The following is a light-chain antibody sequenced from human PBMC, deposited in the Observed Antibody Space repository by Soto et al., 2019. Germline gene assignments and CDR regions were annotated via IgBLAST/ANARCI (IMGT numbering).Light chain of an antibody. CDR1: SGDVDAFDY. J-gene: IGLJ1*01. CDR2: EVS. Sequence: QSVLTQAAAVSGCPGQSITISCTGTSGDVDAFDYVSWYQQHPGKAPKLMIFEVSDRPSGVSDRFSGSKSGSTASLTISGLQAEDEADYFCTSFTSSSTQVFGTGTKVTVL. CDR3: TSFTSSSTQV. V-gene: IGLV2-14*01.